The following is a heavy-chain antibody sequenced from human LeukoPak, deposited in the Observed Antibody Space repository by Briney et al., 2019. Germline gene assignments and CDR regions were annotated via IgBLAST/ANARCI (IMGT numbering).Heavy chain of an antibody. J-gene: IGHJ6*02. CDR2: TYYTGST. CDR1: GGSISSGDYY. CDR3: AIRSGRNYYGVDV. D-gene: IGHD1-26*01. Sequence: SQTLSLTCTVSGGSISSGDYYWSWIRQPPGKGLEWVGYTYYTGSTSYNPSLEGRVTISVDTSTKQFSLTLSSVTAADTAVYYCAIRSGRNYYGVDVWGQGTTVTVSS. V-gene: IGHV4-30-4*01.